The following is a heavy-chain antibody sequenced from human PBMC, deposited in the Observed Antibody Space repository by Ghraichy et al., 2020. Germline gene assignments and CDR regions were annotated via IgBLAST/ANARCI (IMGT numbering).Heavy chain of an antibody. Sequence: GGSLRLSCAASGFTFSSYAMHWVRQAPGKGLEWVAVISYDGSNKYYADSVKGRFTISRDNSKNTLYLQMNSLRAEDMAVYYCARGAGIAAAGTLGHWGQGTLVTVSS. V-gene: IGHV3-30-3*01. CDR3: ARGAGIAAAGTLGH. D-gene: IGHD6-13*01. J-gene: IGHJ1*01. CDR2: ISYDGSNK. CDR1: GFTFSSYA.